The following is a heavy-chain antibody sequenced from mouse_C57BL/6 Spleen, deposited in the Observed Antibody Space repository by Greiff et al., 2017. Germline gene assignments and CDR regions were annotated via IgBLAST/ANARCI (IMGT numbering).Heavy chain of an antibody. D-gene: IGHD2-4*01. CDR2: IWSDGST. CDR3: ARHYDYDEDYAMDY. V-gene: IGHV2-6-1*01. J-gene: IGHJ4*01. CDR1: GFSLTSYG. Sequence: VQRVESGPGLVAPSQSLSITCTVSGFSLTSYGVHWVRKPPGKGLEWLVVIWSDGSTTYNSALKSRLSISKDNSKSQVFLKMNSLQTDDTAMYYCARHYDYDEDYAMDYWGQGTSVTVSS.